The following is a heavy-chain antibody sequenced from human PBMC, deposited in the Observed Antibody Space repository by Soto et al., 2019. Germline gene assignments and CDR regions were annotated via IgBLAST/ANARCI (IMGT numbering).Heavy chain of an antibody. V-gene: IGHV3-33*01. J-gene: IGHJ4*02. CDR1: GFTFSSYG. CDR3: ARDNDGSYVRYFDY. Sequence: QVQLVESGGGVVQPGRSLRLSCAASGFTFSSYGMHWVRQAPGKGLEWVAVIWYDGSNKYYADSVKGRFTISRDNSKNTLYLQMNSLRAEDTAVYYCARDNDGSYVRYFDYWGQGTLVTVSS. CDR2: IWYDGSNK. D-gene: IGHD1-26*01.